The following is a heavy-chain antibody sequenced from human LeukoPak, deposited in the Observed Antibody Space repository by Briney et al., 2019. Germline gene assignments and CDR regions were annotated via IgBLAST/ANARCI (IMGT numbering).Heavy chain of an antibody. Sequence: PGGSLRLSYAASGFTFSDYYMSWIRQAPGKGLEWVSYISSSSSYTNYADSVKGRFTISRDNAKNSLYLQMNSLRAEDTAVYYCARDFGSASSSGCDYWGQGTLVTVSS. J-gene: IGHJ4*02. D-gene: IGHD6-19*01. CDR2: ISSSSSYT. CDR3: ARDFGSASSSGCDY. CDR1: GFTFSDYY. V-gene: IGHV3-11*05.